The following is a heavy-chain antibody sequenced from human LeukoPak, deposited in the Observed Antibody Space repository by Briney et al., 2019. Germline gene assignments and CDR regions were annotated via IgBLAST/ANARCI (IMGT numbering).Heavy chain of an antibody. Sequence: ASVTVSCQASGGTFSRYAISWVGQAPGQGLEWMGGITPIFNTANYAQKFQGRGTITADESTSTAYMELSRLTSEDTAVYYCTRGAAGCGNSCYYYLWWGQGTLVSVSS. D-gene: IGHD3-22*01. CDR3: TRGAAGCGNSCYYYLW. J-gene: IGHJ4*02. CDR1: GGTFSRYA. V-gene: IGHV1-69*01. CDR2: ITPIFNTA.